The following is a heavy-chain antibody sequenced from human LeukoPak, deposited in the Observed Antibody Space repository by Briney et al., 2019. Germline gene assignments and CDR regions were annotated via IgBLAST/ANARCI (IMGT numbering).Heavy chain of an antibody. D-gene: IGHD3-9*01. J-gene: IGHJ4*02. CDR2: INHNGEAI. V-gene: IGHV3-48*02. CDR3: ARDYDWAPDF. Sequence: PGGSLRLSCAASGFPFSSRVMSWVRQAPGKGLEWIAYINHNGEAIYYPEFVKGRFIISRDNAKNTLFLQMNDLRDEDTAVYYCARDYDWAPDFWGQGTRVTVSS. CDR1: GFPFSSRV.